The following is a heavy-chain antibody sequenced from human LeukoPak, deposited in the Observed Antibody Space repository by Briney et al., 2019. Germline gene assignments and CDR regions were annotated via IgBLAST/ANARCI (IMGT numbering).Heavy chain of an antibody. J-gene: IGHJ6*02. Sequence: ASVKVSCKASGYTFTSYGISWVRRAPGQGLEWMGWISAYNGNTNYAQKLQGRVTMTTDTSTSTAYMELRSLRSDDTAVYYCARDPRVVLRYFDWLSGGYYYYGMDVWGQGTTVTVSS. V-gene: IGHV1-18*01. D-gene: IGHD3-9*01. CDR3: ARDPRVVLRYFDWLSGGYYYYGMDV. CDR1: GYTFTSYG. CDR2: ISAYNGNT.